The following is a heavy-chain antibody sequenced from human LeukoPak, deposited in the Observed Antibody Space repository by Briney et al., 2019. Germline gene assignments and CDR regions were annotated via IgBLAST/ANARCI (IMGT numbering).Heavy chain of an antibody. V-gene: IGHV3-30*03. CDR1: GFTFSSYG. CDR2: ISYDGSNK. CDR3: ARAPWPLGGLDY. D-gene: IGHD1-26*01. Sequence: GGSLRLSCAASGFTFSSYGMHWVRQAPGKGLEWVAVISYDGSNKYYADSVKGRFTISRDNSKNTLYLQMNSLRAEDTAVYYCARAPWPLGGLDYWGQGTLVTVSS. J-gene: IGHJ4*02.